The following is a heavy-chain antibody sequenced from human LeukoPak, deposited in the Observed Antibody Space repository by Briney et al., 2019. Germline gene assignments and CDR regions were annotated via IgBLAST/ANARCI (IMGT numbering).Heavy chain of an antibody. D-gene: IGHD3-10*01. J-gene: IGHJ3*02. CDR3: AGTYYYGSGTYDDAFDI. V-gene: IGHV3-66*01. CDR1: GFTVSSKY. CDR2: IYSGGRT. Sequence: PGGSLRLSCAASGFTVSSKYMSWVRQAPGKGLEWVSVIYSGGRTYYADSVKGRFTISRDNSKNTLYLQMSSLRAEDTAVYYCAGTYYYGSGTYDDAFDIWGQGTMVTVSS.